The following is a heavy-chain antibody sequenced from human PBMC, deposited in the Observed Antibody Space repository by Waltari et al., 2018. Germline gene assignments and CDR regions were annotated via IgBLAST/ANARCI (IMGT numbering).Heavy chain of an antibody. V-gene: IGHV4-39*02. D-gene: IGHD3-10*01. CDR3: ARSFGGSGSYKFDY. J-gene: IGHJ4*02. Sequence: QLQLKESGPRLVKSSETLSLTCTISGGSISTSTHYWAWIRQTPGKGPEWIGSVSYNGTAYYNPSLESRVTMSVDRSKNHFSLDLESVTTPDTSIYFCARSFGGSGSYKFDYWGQGILVTVSS. CDR1: GGSISTSTHY. CDR2: VSYNGTA.